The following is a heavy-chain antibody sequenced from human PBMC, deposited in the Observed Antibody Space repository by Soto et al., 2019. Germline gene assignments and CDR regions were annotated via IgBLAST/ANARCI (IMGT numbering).Heavy chain of an antibody. CDR1: GFTFSSYA. CDR3: AKGYNWNDVAAFDI. Sequence: GGSLKISCAAPGFTFSSYAMSWVRQAPGEGVEWVSAISGSGGITYYADFVKGRFTISRDNSKNTLYLQMNSLRAEDTAVYYCAKGYNWNDVAAFDIWGQGTMVTVSS. V-gene: IGHV3-23*01. J-gene: IGHJ3*02. CDR2: ISGSGGIT. D-gene: IGHD1-20*01.